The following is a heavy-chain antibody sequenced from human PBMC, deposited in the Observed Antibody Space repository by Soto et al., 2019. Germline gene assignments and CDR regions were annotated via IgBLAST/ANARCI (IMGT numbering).Heavy chain of an antibody. D-gene: IGHD3-9*01. Sequence: ASVKVSCKASGYTFTSYDINWVRQATGQGLEWMGWMNPNSGNTGYAQKFQGRVTMTRNTSISTAYMELSSLRSEDTAVYYCARLPVLRYFDWLLQRRIPLGMDVWGQGTTVTV. J-gene: IGHJ6*02. CDR2: MNPNSGNT. CDR3: ARLPVLRYFDWLLQRRIPLGMDV. CDR1: GYTFTSYD. V-gene: IGHV1-8*01.